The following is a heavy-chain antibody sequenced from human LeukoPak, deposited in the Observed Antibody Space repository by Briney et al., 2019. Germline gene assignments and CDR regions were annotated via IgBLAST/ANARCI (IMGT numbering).Heavy chain of an antibody. V-gene: IGHV4-39*01. CDR2: IYYSGST. CDR3: ASTHYYDGGAAFDI. CDR1: GGSISSSSYY. D-gene: IGHD3-22*01. Sequence: PSETLSLTCTVSGGSISSSSYYWGWIRQPPGKGLEWIGSIYYSGSTYYNPSLKSRVTISVDTSKNQFSLKLSSVTAADTAVYYCASTHYYDGGAAFDIWGQGTMVTVSS. J-gene: IGHJ3*02.